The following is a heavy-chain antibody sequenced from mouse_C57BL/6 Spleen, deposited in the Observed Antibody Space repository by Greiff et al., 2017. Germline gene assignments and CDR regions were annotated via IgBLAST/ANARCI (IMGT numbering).Heavy chain of an antibody. CDR1: GYTFTSYW. D-gene: IGHD2-1*01. J-gene: IGHJ1*03. Sequence: VQLKQPGAELVMPGASVKLSCKASGYTFTSYWMHWVKQRSGQGLEWIGEIDPSDSYTNYNQKFKGKSTLTVDKSSSTAYMQLSSLTSEDSAVYYCARRGNGNYWYFDVWGTGTTVTVSS. CDR2: IDPSDSYT. V-gene: IGHV1-69*01. CDR3: ARRGNGNYWYFDV.